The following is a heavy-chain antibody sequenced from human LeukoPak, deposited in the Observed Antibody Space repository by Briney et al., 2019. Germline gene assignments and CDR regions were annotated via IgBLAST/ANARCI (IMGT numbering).Heavy chain of an antibody. CDR3: ARTTEGGYSYGYFYYYYMDV. V-gene: IGHV4-61*01. D-gene: IGHD5-18*01. Sequence: SETLSLTCTVSGYSISSGYYWGWIRQPPGKGLEWIGYIYCSGSTNYKSSLKSRVTISVDTSKNQFSLKLSSVTAADTAVYYCARTTEGGYSYGYFYYYYMDVWGKGTTVTISS. J-gene: IGHJ6*03. CDR1: GYSISSGYY. CDR2: IYCSGST.